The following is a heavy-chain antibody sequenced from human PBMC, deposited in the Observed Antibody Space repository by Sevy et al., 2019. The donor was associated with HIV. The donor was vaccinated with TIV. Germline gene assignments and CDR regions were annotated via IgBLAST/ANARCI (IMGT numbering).Heavy chain of an antibody. D-gene: IGHD2-8*02. CDR3: STDPIIVLLVTDGMDV. Sequence: GGSLRLSCAASGFTCSYAWMSCVRQAPGKGLEWVGRIKRKADGGTTDYAAHVKGRFTIVRNDSKNTLYLQMTSLKTEDTAVYYCSTDPIIVLLVTDGMDVWSQGTTVTVSS. CDR1: GFTCSYAW. CDR2: IKRKADGGTT. J-gene: IGHJ6*02. V-gene: IGHV3-15*01.